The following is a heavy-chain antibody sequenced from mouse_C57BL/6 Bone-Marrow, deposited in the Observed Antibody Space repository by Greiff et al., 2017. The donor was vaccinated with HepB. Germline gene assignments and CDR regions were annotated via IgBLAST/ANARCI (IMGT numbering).Heavy chain of an antibody. V-gene: IGHV1-53*01. CDR2: INPSNGGT. J-gene: IGHJ2*01. CDR1: GYTFTSYW. CDR3: ARGHDGYWGYFDY. Sequence: QVQLQQPGTELVKPGASVKLSCKASGYTFTSYWMHWVKQRPGQGLEWIGNINPSNGGTNYNEKFKSKATLTVDTSSSTAYMQLSTMTSEDSAVYYCARGHDGYWGYFDYWGQGTTLTVSS. D-gene: IGHD2-3*01.